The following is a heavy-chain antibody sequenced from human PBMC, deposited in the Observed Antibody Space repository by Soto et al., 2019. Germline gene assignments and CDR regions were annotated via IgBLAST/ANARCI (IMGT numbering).Heavy chain of an antibody. V-gene: IGHV4-4*02. CDR2: IYHSGST. CDR3: ASNRRDFWSGYYEAY. CDR1: SGSISSSNW. D-gene: IGHD3-3*01. J-gene: IGHJ4*02. Sequence: QVQLQESGPGLVKPSGTLSLTCAVSSGSISSSNWWSWVRQPPGKGLEWIGEIYHSGSTNYNPSLNSRVTISVDKSKNQFSLKLSAVTAADTAVYYCASNRRDFWSGYYEAYWGQGTLVTVSS.